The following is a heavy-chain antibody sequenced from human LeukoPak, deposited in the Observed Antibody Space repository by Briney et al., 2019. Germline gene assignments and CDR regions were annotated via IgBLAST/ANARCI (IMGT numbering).Heavy chain of an antibody. CDR2: IYYSGST. J-gene: IGHJ5*02. V-gene: IGHV4-59*13. D-gene: IGHD4-23*01. Sequence: SETLALTCTVSGGPISSYYWSWIRQPPGKGLECIGYIYYSGSTNYNPSLKSRVTISVDTSKNQFSLKLSSVTAADTAVYYCARDYDQRWVSWFDPWGQGTLVTVSS. CDR3: ARDYDQRWVSWFDP. CDR1: GGPISSYY.